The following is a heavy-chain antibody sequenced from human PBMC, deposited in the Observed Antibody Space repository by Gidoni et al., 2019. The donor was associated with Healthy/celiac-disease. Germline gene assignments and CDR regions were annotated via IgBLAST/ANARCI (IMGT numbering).Heavy chain of an antibody. D-gene: IGHD6-19*01. V-gene: IGHV4-34*01. Sequence: QVQLQQWGAGLLKPSETLSLTCAVYGGSFSGYYWSWIRQPPGKGLEWIGEINHSGSTNYNPSLKSRVTISVDTSKNQFSLKLSSVTAADTAVYYCARFDHPINSSGQKRRKNAFDIWGQGTMVTVSS. CDR3: ARFDHPINSSGQKRRKNAFDI. CDR1: GGSFSGYY. J-gene: IGHJ3*02. CDR2: INHSGST.